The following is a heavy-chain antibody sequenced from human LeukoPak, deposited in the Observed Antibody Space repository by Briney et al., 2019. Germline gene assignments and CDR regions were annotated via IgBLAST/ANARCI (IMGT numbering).Heavy chain of an antibody. D-gene: IGHD2-2*01. V-gene: IGHV3-21*01. CDR2: ITGSSNYI. CDR1: GFTFSSYS. J-gene: IGHJ4*02. Sequence: GGSLRLSCAASGFTFSSYSMHWVRQAPGKGLEWVSSITGSSNYIYYADSVKGRFTISRDNAKNSLYLQMNSLRAEDTAVYYCAKDMGNIVVVFDYWGQGTLVTVTS. CDR3: AKDMGNIVVVFDY.